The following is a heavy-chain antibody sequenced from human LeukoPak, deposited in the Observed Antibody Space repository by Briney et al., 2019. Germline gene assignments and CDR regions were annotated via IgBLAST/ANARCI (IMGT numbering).Heavy chain of an antibody. CDR3: AREPAAMPEGFY. Sequence: SQTLSLTCTVSGGSISSGGYYWSWIRQPPGKGLEWIGYIYHSGSTYYNPSLKSRVTISVDRSKNQFSLKLSSVTAADTAVYYCAREPAAMPEGFYWGQGTLVTVSS. CDR2: IYHSGST. D-gene: IGHD2-2*01. CDR1: GGSISSGGYY. J-gene: IGHJ4*02. V-gene: IGHV4-30-2*01.